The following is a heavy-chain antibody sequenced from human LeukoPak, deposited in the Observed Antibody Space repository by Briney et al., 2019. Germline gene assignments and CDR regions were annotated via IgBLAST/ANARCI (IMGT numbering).Heavy chain of an antibody. V-gene: IGHV3-7*01. D-gene: IGHD4-17*01. CDR3: AKDREYGDYRYYYGMDV. CDR1: GFTFSSYW. CDR2: IKQDGSEK. J-gene: IGHJ6*02. Sequence: GGSLRLSCAASGFTFSSYWMSWVRQAPGKGLEWVANIKQDGSEKYYVDSVKGRFTISRDNAKNSLYLQMNSLRAEDTAVYYCAKDREYGDYRYYYGMDVWGQGTTVTVSS.